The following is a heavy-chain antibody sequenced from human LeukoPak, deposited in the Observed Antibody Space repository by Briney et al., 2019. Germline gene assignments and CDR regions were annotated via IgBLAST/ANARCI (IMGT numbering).Heavy chain of an antibody. Sequence: GGSLRLSCAASGFTSSNHDMSWVRQAPGKGLEWVAGISGGGGSTHNADSVKGRFTISRDNSKNTLYLQMNSLRAEDTAVYYCAKTGGYDYVWGSQTYNFDYWGQGTLVTVSS. CDR3: AKTGGYDYVWGSQTYNFDY. V-gene: IGHV3-23*01. CDR2: ISGGGGST. D-gene: IGHD3-16*01. CDR1: GFTSSNHD. J-gene: IGHJ4*02.